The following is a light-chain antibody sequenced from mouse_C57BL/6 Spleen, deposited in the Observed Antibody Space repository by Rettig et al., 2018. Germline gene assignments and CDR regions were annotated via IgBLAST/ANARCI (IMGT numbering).Light chain of an antibody. V-gene: IGKV5-39*01. J-gene: IGKJ5*01. CDR2: YAS. Sequence: DIVMTQSPATLSVTPGDRVSLSCRASQSISDYLHWYQQKSHESPRLLIKYASQSISGIPSRFSGSGSGSDFTLSINSVEPEDVGVYYCQNGHSFPLTFGAGTKLE. CDR3: QNGHSFPLT. CDR1: QSISDY.